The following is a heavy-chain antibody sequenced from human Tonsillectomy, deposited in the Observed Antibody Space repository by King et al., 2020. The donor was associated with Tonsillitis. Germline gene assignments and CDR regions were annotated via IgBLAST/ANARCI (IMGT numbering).Heavy chain of an antibody. CDR1: EYSFSNSW. J-gene: IGHJ5*02. Sequence: VQLVESGGGLVKPGGSLRLSCVGSEYSFSNSWMSWVRQAPGKGLEWVGRIKSKSDGGTTDYAAPAKGRFIISRDGSKNTLYLQMDSLRTEDTAVYYCCTGGHYFAAWGQGSLVTVAS. D-gene: IGHD3-22*01. CDR3: CTGGHYFAA. CDR2: IKSKSDGGTT. V-gene: IGHV3-15*01.